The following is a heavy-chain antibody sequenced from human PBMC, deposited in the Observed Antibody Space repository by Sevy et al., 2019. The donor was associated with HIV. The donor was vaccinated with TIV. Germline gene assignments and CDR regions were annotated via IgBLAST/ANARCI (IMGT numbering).Heavy chain of an antibody. V-gene: IGHV3-74*01. CDR1: GFPLSGYW. J-gene: IGHJ4*02. D-gene: IGHD6-13*01. CDR3: AREASSWYGVDY. CDR2: LKSVESST. Sequence: GSLILSCAASGFPLSGYWMHWVRQVPGEGLVWVSRLKSVESSTTYADSVKGRFTVSRDNAKNTVYLQMNSLRAEDTGVYYCAREASSWYGVDYWGQGTLVTVSS.